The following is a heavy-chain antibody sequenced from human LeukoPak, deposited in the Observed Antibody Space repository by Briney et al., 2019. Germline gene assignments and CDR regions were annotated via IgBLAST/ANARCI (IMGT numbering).Heavy chain of an antibody. Sequence: SETLSLTCTVSGDSISSSSCLWGSSRQPRGKGLEWIGTSSYRGSAYNLRCRKSRATKSLDTSQDVFSLTLSSVTAADTAVYSCARSPTLYSSSWYRWFDPWGQGTLVTVSS. V-gene: IGHV4-39*07. CDR1: GDSISSSSCL. CDR2: SSYRGSA. J-gene: IGHJ5*02. CDR3: ARSPTLYSSSWYRWFDP. D-gene: IGHD6-13*01.